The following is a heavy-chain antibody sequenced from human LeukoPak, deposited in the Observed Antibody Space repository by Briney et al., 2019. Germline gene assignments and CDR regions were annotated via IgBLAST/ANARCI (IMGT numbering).Heavy chain of an antibody. J-gene: IGHJ4*02. D-gene: IGHD1-26*01. Sequence: SETLSLTCTVSGGSISSRSYYWGWIRQPPGKGLEWIGNIYYDGSTYYNPSLKSRATISADTSKNQFSLKLSSVTAADTAVYYCARDRSRWDLLPFDYWGQGALVTVSS. CDR3: ARDRSRWDLLPFDY. CDR2: IYYDGST. V-gene: IGHV4-39*07. CDR1: GGSISSRSYY.